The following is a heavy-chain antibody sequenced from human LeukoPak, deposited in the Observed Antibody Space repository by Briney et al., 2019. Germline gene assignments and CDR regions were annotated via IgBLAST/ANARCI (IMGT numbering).Heavy chain of an antibody. CDR2: IYYSGST. V-gene: IGHV4-61*01. D-gene: IGHD3-22*01. CDR1: GDSVSSGSYY. Sequence: SETLSLTCTVSGDSVSSGSYYWSWFRQPPGKGLERIGYIYYSGSTNYNPSLKSRVTISVDTSKNQFSLKLSSVTAADTAVYYCARAGSYIDSSGYYTYYFDYWGQGTLVTVSS. J-gene: IGHJ4*02. CDR3: ARAGSYIDSSGYYTYYFDY.